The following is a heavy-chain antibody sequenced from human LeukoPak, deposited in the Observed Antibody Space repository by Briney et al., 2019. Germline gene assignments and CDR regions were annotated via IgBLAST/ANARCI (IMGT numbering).Heavy chain of an antibody. Sequence: EASVKVSCKASGYTFTSYYMHWVRQAPGQGLEWMGIINPSGGSTSYAQKFQGRVTMTRDTSTSTVYMELSSLRSEDTAVYYCARGSPCGNTSCPALYCYYGMDVWGQGTTVTVSS. CDR3: ARGSPCGNTSCPALYCYYGMDV. J-gene: IGHJ6*02. D-gene: IGHD2-2*01. V-gene: IGHV1-46*01. CDR2: INPSGGST. CDR1: GYTFTSYY.